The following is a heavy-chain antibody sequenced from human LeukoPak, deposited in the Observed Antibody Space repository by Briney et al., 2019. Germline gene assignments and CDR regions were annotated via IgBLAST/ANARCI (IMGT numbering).Heavy chain of an antibody. CDR3: ARQPYYYYYYMDV. J-gene: IGHJ6*03. Sequence: PSETLSLTCTVSGGSISSSSYYWGWIRQPPGKGLEWIGSIYYSGTTYYNPSLKSRVTISVDTSKNQFSLKLSSVTAADTAVYYCARQPYYYYYYMDVWGKGTTVTISS. V-gene: IGHV4-39*01. CDR1: GGSISSSSYY. CDR2: IYYSGTT.